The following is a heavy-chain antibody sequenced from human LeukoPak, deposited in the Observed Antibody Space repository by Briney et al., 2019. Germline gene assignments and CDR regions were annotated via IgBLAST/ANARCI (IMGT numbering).Heavy chain of an antibody. CDR1: GYSFTSYW. J-gene: IGHJ6*03. CDR2: IYPGDSDT. V-gene: IGHV5-51*01. CDR3: ARQKGYDFWSGPNYYYYYMDV. D-gene: IGHD3-3*01. Sequence: GESLKISCKGSGYSFTSYWIGWVRQMPGKGLEWMGIIYPGDSDTRYSPSFQGQVTMSADKSISTAYLQWSSLKASDTAMYYCARQKGYDFWSGPNYYYYYMDVWGKGTTVTVSS.